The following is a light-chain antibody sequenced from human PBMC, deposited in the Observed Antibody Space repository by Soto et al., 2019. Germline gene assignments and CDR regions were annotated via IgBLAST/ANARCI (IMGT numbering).Light chain of an antibody. CDR3: QLYYSYPLT. CDR2: AAS. V-gene: IGKV1-8*01. J-gene: IGKJ4*01. Sequence: AIRMTQSPSSFSASTGDRVTITCRASQGISSYLAWYQQKPVKAPKLLIYAASPLQSGVPSRFSGSGSVTDFTLTISCLQSEDFATYYCQLYYSYPLTFVGGTKLEIK. CDR1: QGISSY.